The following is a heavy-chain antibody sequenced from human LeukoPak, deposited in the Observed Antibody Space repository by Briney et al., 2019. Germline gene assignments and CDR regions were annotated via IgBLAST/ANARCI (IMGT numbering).Heavy chain of an antibody. CDR3: ARDRRWGGFDY. Sequence: GGALRLSCAASGFTFSSYWMRWVRQAPGKGLEGVANIKQDGSEKYDVDAVKGRFTISRDKAKNSLYLQINSLRAEDTAVYYCARDRRWGGFDYWGQGTLVTVSS. D-gene: IGHD3-16*01. CDR1: GFTFSSYW. V-gene: IGHV3-7*01. J-gene: IGHJ4*02. CDR2: IKQDGSEK.